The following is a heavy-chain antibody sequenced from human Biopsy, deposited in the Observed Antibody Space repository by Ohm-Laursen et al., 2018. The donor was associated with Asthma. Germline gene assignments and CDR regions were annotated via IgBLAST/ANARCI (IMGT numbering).Heavy chain of an antibody. CDR3: ARLIPGNSDY. CDR1: GITLSSFS. CDR2: ISSSSSPI. V-gene: IGHV3-48*01. J-gene: IGHJ4*02. D-gene: IGHD2-21*01. Sequence: SLRLSCAASGITLSSFSMNWVRQAPGRGLEWVSYISSSSSPIYYADSVKGRLTISRDNAKNSLFLQMNSLRAEDTAVYYCARLIPGNSDYWGQGTLVTVSS.